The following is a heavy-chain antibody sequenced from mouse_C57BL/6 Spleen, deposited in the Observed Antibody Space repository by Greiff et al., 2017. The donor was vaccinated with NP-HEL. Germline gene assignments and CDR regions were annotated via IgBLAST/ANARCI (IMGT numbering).Heavy chain of an antibody. D-gene: IGHD1-1*01. V-gene: IGHV1-69*01. Sequence: QVQLQQPGAELVMPGASVKLSCKASGYTFTSYWMHWVKQRPGQGLEWIGEIDPSDSYTNYNQKFKGKSTLTVDKSSSTAYMQLSSLTSEDSAVYYCAPYYYGLAYWGQGTLVTVSA. J-gene: IGHJ3*01. CDR3: APYYYGLAY. CDR2: IDPSDSYT. CDR1: GYTFTSYW.